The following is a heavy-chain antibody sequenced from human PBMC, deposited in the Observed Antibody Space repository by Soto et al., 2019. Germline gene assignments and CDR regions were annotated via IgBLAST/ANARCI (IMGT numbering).Heavy chain of an antibody. J-gene: IGHJ3*02. CDR3: AIGRHYYGDYVNKGAAFDI. V-gene: IGHV4-39*01. Sequence: SETLSLTCTVSGGSISSSSDYWGWIRQPPGKGQEWIGSIYYRGSTRYNPSLRSRLTISVDTSKNQFSLRLDSVTAADTAVYYCAIGRHYYGDYVNKGAAFDIWGQGTMVTVSS. CDR2: IYYRGST. CDR1: GGSISSSSDY. D-gene: IGHD4-17*01.